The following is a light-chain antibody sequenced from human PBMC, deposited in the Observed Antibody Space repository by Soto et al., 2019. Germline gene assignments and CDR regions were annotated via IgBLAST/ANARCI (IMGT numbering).Light chain of an antibody. Sequence: EIVLTQSPGTLSLSPGERATLSCRASQSLSSSQLAWYQQKVGQAPRLLIHDASSRATGIPDRFSGSGSGTDFTLTITRLEPEDFAVYYCQQYGGSPRTFGQGTRLEIK. CDR1: QSLSSSQ. CDR2: DAS. CDR3: QQYGGSPRT. J-gene: IGKJ5*01. V-gene: IGKV3-20*01.